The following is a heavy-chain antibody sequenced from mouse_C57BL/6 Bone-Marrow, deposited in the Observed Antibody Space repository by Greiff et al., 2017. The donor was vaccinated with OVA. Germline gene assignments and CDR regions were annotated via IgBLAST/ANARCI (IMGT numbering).Heavy chain of an antibody. CDR3: ARSRYYSNPHYAMDY. J-gene: IGHJ4*01. V-gene: IGHV1-20*01. D-gene: IGHD2-5*01. Sequence: VQLQQSGPELVKPGASVKISCKASGYSFTGYFMNWVMQSHGKSLEWIGRINPYNGDTFYNQKFKGKATLTVDKSSSTAHMELQSLTSEDSAVYYCARSRYYSNPHYAMDYWGQGTSVTVSA. CDR1: GYSFTGYF. CDR2: INPYNGDT.